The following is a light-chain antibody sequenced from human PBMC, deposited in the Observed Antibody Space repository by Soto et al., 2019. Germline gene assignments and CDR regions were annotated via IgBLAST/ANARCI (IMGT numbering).Light chain of an antibody. CDR2: GAS. CDR3: QQYGSSPLT. J-gene: IGKJ4*01. Sequence: EIVLTQSPGTLSLSPGERATLSCRASQSVSSSDLAWYQQKPGQAPRLLIDGASSRATGIPDRFSGSGAGPDFTLTIRRLEPEDFAVYYCQQYGSSPLTFGGGTKVEIK. CDR1: QSVSSSD. V-gene: IGKV3-20*01.